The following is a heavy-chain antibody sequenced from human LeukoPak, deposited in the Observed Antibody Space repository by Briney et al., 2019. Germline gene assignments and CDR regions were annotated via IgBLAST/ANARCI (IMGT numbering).Heavy chain of an antibody. CDR2: IYSGSRT. CDR1: GFTVSSNS. Sequence: GGSLRLSCAASGFTVSSNSMRWVRQAPGKGLEWVAVIYSGSRTYYADSVKGRFTISRDNSKNTLYLQMNSLRAEDTAVYYCARAPGMEWPYDAFDIWGQRTMVTVSS. CDR3: ARAPGMEWPYDAFDI. V-gene: IGHV3-53*01. D-gene: IGHD3-3*01. J-gene: IGHJ3*02.